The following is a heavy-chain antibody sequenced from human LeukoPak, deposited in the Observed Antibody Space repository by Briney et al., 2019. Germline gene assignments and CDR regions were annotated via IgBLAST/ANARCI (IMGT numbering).Heavy chain of an antibody. CDR1: GYTFTCYY. Sequence: ASVKVSCKASGYTFTCYYIHWVRQAPGQGLEWMGRINPNSGGTNYAQKFQGRVTMTRDTSISTAYMDLSRLRSDDTAVYYCARDYCSSTSCLFDYWGQGTLVTVSS. J-gene: IGHJ4*02. V-gene: IGHV1-2*06. CDR3: ARDYCSSTSCLFDY. D-gene: IGHD2-2*01. CDR2: INPNSGGT.